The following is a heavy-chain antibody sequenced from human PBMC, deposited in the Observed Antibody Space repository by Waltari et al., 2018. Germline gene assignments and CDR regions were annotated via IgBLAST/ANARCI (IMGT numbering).Heavy chain of an antibody. CDR2: IFHAGST. V-gene: IGHV4-4*02. J-gene: IGHJ4*02. CDR1: GGSSRSNDW. D-gene: IGHD3-3*01. CDR3: ARVHLNGFYELVFDY. Sequence: QVQLQASGPELVKPSGTLSLTGDASGGSSRSNDWRKWVRQPPGKGLEWIGEIFHAGSTSYNPSLNSRLTISVEKSKSHFSLHLSSVTAADTAVYYCARVHLNGFYELVFDYWGQGALVTVSS.